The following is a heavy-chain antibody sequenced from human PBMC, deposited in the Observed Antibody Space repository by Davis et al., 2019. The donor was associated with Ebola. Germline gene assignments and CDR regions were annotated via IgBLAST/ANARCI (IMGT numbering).Heavy chain of an antibody. D-gene: IGHD6-19*01. Sequence: GESLKISCAASGFTFSSYWMHWVRQAPGKGLVWVSRINSDGSSTSYADSVKGRFTISRDNAKNTLYLQMNSLRAEDTAVYYCARDLHSSGWDYYYYYGMDVWGQGTTVTVSS. V-gene: IGHV3-74*01. CDR1: GFTFSSYW. CDR2: INSDGSST. CDR3: ARDLHSSGWDYYYYYGMDV. J-gene: IGHJ6*02.